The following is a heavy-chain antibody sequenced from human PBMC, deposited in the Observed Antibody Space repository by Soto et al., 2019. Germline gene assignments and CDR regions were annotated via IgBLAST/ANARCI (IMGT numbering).Heavy chain of an antibody. CDR1: GFTFSSHG. CDR3: ARDMDYYYGMDV. Sequence: GGSLRLSCAASGFTFSSHGMHWVRQAPGKGLEWVAVIWYDGSNKYYADSVKGRFTISRDNSKNTLYLQMNSLRAEDTAVYYCARDMDYYYGMDVWGQGTTVTVSS. J-gene: IGHJ6*02. V-gene: IGHV3-33*01. CDR2: IWYDGSNK. D-gene: IGHD3-10*01.